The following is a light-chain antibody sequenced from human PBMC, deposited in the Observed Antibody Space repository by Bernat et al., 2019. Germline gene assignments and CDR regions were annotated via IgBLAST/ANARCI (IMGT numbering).Light chain of an antibody. J-gene: IGKJ5*01. CDR1: QGVSSSY. Sequence: EIVLTQSPGTLSLSPGERATLSCRASQGVSSSYLAWHQQKPGQAPRLLIYAASRRATGIPDRFSGSGSGTDFTLTISRLEPEDFAVYYCQQYGSSPRITFGQGTRLEIK. CDR2: AAS. V-gene: IGKV3-20*01. CDR3: QQYGSSPRIT.